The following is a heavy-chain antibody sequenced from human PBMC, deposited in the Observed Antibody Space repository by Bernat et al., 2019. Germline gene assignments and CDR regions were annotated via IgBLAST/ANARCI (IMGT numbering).Heavy chain of an antibody. CDR2: ISYDGSNE. CDR1: GFTFSSYA. V-gene: IGHV3-30*18. CDR3: AKQFGFYDHYYYYYMDV. J-gene: IGHJ6*03. Sequence: QVQLVESGGGVVQPGRSLRLSCAASGFTFSSYAMHWVRQAPGKGLEWVAVISYDGSNEYYADSVKGRFTISRDNSKNTLYLQMNSLRAEDTAVYYCAKQFGFYDHYYYYYMDVWGKGTTVAVSS. D-gene: IGHD3-10*01.